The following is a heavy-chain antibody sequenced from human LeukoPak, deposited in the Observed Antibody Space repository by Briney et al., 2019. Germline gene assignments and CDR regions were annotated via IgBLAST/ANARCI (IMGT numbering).Heavy chain of an antibody. J-gene: IGHJ3*02. CDR3: ARVEWLPGNAFDI. CDR1: GYTFTSYA. Sequence: ASVKVSCKASGYTFTSYAMHWVRQAPGQRLEWMGWINAGNGNTKYSQKFQGRVTITRDTSASTAYMELSSLRSENTAVYYCARVEWLPGNAFDIWGQGTMVTVSS. D-gene: IGHD5-24*01. CDR2: INAGNGNT. V-gene: IGHV1-3*01.